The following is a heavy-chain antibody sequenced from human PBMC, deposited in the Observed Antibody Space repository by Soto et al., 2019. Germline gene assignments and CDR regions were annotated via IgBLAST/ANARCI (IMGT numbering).Heavy chain of an antibody. CDR3: EKGLYGDYFGYFDY. J-gene: IGHJ4*02. Sequence: GGSLRLSCAASGFTFSSYAMNWVRQAPGKGLEWVSTIGGSGGSTYYADSVKGRFTISRDNSKNTLYLQMNSLRAEDAAVYYCEKGLYGDYFGYFDYWGQGTLVTVSS. CDR2: IGGSGGST. CDR1: GFTFSSYA. D-gene: IGHD4-17*01. V-gene: IGHV3-23*01.